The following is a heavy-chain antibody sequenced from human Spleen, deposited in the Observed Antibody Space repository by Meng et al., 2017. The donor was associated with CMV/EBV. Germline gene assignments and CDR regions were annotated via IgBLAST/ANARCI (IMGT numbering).Heavy chain of an antibody. CDR1: GFTFSNYW. CDR3: AKGSSGWTPFDY. J-gene: IGHJ4*02. D-gene: IGHD6-19*01. Sequence: GGSLRLSCAASGFTFSNYWMSWVRQAPGKGLEWLANIKQDGSEKYYVDSVKGRFTISRDNSKNTLYLQMNSLRAEDTAVFYCAKGSSGWTPFDYWGQGTLVTVSS. CDR2: IKQDGSEK. V-gene: IGHV3-7*03.